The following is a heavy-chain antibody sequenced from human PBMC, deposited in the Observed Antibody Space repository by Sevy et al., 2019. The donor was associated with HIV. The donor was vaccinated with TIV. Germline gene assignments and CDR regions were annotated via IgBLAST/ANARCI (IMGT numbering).Heavy chain of an antibody. CDR3: AKEGADSYTTYFDY. D-gene: IGHD1-26*01. CDR2: ISFDGSKK. J-gene: IGHJ4*02. Sequence: GGSLRLSCAASGFSFSGYAIHWVRQAPGKGLEWVAVISFDGSKKYYADSVKGRFTISRDNSKNTLFLQMNSLRAEDTAVYYCAKEGADSYTTYFDYWGQGTVVTVSS. CDR1: GFSFSGYA. V-gene: IGHV3-30*18.